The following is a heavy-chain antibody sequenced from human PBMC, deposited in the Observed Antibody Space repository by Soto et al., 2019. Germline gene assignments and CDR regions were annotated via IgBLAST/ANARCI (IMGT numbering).Heavy chain of an antibody. CDR1: GFTFSDYY. Sequence: QVQLVESGGGLVKPGGSLRLSCAASGFTFSDYYMSWIRQAPGKGLEWVSYISSSGSTIYYADSEKGRFTISRDNAKNSLYLQMNSLRAEDTAVYYCRGYSSSPNSDYFDYWGQGTLVTVSS. D-gene: IGHD6-13*01. CDR3: RGYSSSPNSDYFDY. CDR2: ISSSGSTI. V-gene: IGHV3-11*01. J-gene: IGHJ4*02.